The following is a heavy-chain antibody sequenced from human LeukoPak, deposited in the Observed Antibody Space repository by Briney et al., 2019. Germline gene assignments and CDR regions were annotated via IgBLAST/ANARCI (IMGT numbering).Heavy chain of an antibody. D-gene: IGHD3-3*01. CDR2: VNPNSGNT. Sequence: GASVKVSCTASGYTFISYDINWVRQATGQGLEWMGWVNPNSGNTGYAQKFQGRVTITRNTSISTANMELSSLRSEDTAVYYCARGAPDFWSVYYMDVWGKGTTVTVSS. CDR1: GYTFISYD. V-gene: IGHV1-8*03. CDR3: ARGAPDFWSVYYMDV. J-gene: IGHJ6*03.